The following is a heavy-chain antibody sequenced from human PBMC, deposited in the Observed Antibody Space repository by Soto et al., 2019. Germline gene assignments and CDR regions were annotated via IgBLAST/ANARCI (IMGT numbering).Heavy chain of an antibody. CDR1: GGSISSGGYY. CDR3: ARVDDILTGFTMDV. D-gene: IGHD3-9*01. Sequence: SETLSLTCTVSGGSISSGGYYWSWIRQHPGKGLEWIGYIYYSGSTYYNSSLKSRVTISVDTSKNQFSLKLSSVTAADTAVYYCARVDDILTGFTMDVWGQGTTVTVSS. J-gene: IGHJ6*02. CDR2: IYYSGST. V-gene: IGHV4-31*03.